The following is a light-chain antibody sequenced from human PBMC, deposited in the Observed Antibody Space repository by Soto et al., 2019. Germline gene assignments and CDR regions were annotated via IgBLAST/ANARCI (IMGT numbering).Light chain of an antibody. V-gene: IGLV2-14*01. CDR3: SSYTTASTDV. J-gene: IGLJ1*01. CDR2: EVT. CDR1: SSDVGGYDY. Sequence: QSALTQPASVSGSPGQSITISCTGTSSDVGGYDYVSWYQQHPGKVPKFLIYEVTNRPSGVSHRFSGSKPGNTASLTISGLQAEDEADYDCSSYTTASTDVFGTGTKGTVL.